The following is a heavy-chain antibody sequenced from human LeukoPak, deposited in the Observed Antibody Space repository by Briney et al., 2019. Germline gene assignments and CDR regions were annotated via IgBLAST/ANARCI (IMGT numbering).Heavy chain of an antibody. CDR1: GGSFSGYY. Sequence: SETLSPTCAVYGGSFSGYYWSWICQPPGKGLGWNGEMNHSGSTNYNPSLKRRVTISVDTSRNQFSLNLSSVSAAAPAVYDCSRVPYGYVWESNKNYYFDYWGQGTLVTVSS. CDR2: MNHSGST. J-gene: IGHJ4*02. D-gene: IGHD3-16*01. V-gene: IGHV4-34*01. CDR3: SRVPYGYVWESNKNYYFDY.